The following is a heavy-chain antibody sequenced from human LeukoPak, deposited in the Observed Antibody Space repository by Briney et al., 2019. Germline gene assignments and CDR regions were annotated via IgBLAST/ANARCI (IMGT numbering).Heavy chain of an antibody. Sequence: ASVKVSCKASGYTFTSYYMHWVRQAPGQGLEWMGIINPSGGSTSYAQKFQGRVTMTRDTSTSTVYMELSSLRSEDTAVYYCARDPSHDYVSNPFDYWGQGTLVNVSS. CDR2: INPSGGST. CDR3: ARDPSHDYVSNPFDY. CDR1: GYTFTSYY. D-gene: IGHD3-16*01. V-gene: IGHV1-46*01. J-gene: IGHJ4*02.